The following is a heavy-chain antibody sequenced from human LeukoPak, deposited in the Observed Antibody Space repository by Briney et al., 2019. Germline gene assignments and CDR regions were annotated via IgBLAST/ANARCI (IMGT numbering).Heavy chain of an antibody. CDR1: GGSFSISY. CDR2: IYLSGGA. D-gene: IGHD6-6*01. CDR3: ARYSSSSSDYYYYMDV. V-gene: IGHV4-34*01. J-gene: IGHJ6*03. Sequence: KSSETLSLTCGVSGGSFSISYWSWIRQPPGKGLEWIGQIYLSGGANYNPSLRSRVTISIDTSKNQLSLRLSSVTAADTAVYYCARYSSSSSDYYYYMDVWGKGTTVTVSS.